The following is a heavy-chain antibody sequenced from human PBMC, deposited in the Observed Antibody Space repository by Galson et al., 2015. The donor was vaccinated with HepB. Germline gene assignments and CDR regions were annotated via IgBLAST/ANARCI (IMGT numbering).Heavy chain of an antibody. D-gene: IGHD3-9*01. V-gene: IGHV3-9*01. Sequence: SLRLSCAASGFSFDDYAMHWVRQVPGKGLEWVSGINWNGGGADYADAVKGRFTISRDNPKKSLYLQMNSLGGDDTAVYYCAKDREILTSSNSFDHWGQGTLVTVSS. J-gene: IGHJ4*02. CDR1: GFSFDDYA. CDR3: AKDREILTSSNSFDH. CDR2: INWNGGGA.